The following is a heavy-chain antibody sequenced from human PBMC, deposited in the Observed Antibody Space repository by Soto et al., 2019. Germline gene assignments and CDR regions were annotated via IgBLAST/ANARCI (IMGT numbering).Heavy chain of an antibody. CDR2: INSDGSST. D-gene: IGHD3-22*01. V-gene: IGHV3-74*01. Sequence: PGGSLRLSCAASGFTFSSYWMHWVRQAPGKGLVWVSRINSDGSSTSYADSVKGRFTISRDNAKNTLYLQMNSLRAEGTAVYYCARGGREYYDSSGYRYWGQGTLVTVSS. CDR3: ARGGREYYDSSGYRY. J-gene: IGHJ4*02. CDR1: GFTFSSYW.